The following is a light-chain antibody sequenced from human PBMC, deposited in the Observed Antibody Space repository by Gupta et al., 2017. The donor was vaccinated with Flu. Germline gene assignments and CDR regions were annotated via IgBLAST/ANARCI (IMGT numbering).Light chain of an antibody. V-gene: IGKV4-1*01. Sequence: IVMTQSPDSLAVSLGERATINCKSSQSVLYSSNNKNYLAWYQQKPGQPPKLLIYWASTRESGVPDRFSGSGSGTDFTLTISSLQAEDVAVYYCQQYDSTPPIFGQGTKLEIK. J-gene: IGKJ2*01. CDR1: QSVLYSSNNKNY. CDR2: WAS. CDR3: QQYDSTPPI.